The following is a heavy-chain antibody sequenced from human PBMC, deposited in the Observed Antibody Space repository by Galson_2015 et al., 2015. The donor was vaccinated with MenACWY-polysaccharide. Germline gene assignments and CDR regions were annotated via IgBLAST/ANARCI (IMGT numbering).Heavy chain of an antibody. V-gene: IGHV4-61*02. CDR3: VRHTVGSSGWSRDY. J-gene: IGHJ4*02. CDR2: MYTSGTT. D-gene: IGHD6-19*01. CDR1: GGSISSGSYF. Sequence: TLSLTCTVSGGSISSGSYFWSWIRQPAGSGLEWVGRMYTSGTTNYNPSLKSRLTISGDTSKNQFSLKLDSVTAADTAVYYCVRHTVGSSGWSRDYWGQGTLVTVSS.